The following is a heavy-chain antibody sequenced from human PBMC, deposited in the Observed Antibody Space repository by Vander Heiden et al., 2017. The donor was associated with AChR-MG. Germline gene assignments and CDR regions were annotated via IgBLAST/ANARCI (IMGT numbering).Heavy chain of an antibody. CDR2: INSDGTLI. Sequence: EVPLVESGGGLVQPGGSLRLSCAATGFTFSTDWMQWVRQVPGKGLVWVSRINSDGTLITYADSVKGRFTISRDNAKNTLYLQMNSLRAEDTAVYYCVRGLGDFWGQGTLVTVSS. CDR3: VRGLGDF. V-gene: IGHV3-74*01. CDR1: GFTFSTDW. J-gene: IGHJ4*02.